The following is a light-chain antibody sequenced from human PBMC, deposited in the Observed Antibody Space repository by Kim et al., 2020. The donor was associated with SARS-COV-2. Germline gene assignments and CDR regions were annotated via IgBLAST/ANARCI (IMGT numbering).Light chain of an antibody. CDR3: QQRSDWPLT. CDR2: DVS. Sequence: WSPGERATLSGRASQSIGTYLAWYQQKPGQAPRLVLYDVSNRATGIPGRFSGSGSGTDFTLTISSLDPEDFAVYYCQQRSDWPLTFGGGTKVDIK. V-gene: IGKV3-11*01. J-gene: IGKJ4*01. CDR1: QSIGTY.